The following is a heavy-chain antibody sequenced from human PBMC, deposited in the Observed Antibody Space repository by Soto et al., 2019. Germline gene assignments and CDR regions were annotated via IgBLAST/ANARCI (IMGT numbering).Heavy chain of an antibody. CDR2: LYHSGDT. CDR1: GYSISSGYY. Sequence: PSETLSLTCAVSGYSISSGYYWGWIRQPPGKGLEWIGSLYHSGDTYYNPSLKSRVTISVDTSKNQFSLKLSSVTATDTAMYYCAKTFCSSTSCYWADAFDVWGQGTMVT. CDR3: AKTFCSSTSCYWADAFDV. J-gene: IGHJ3*01. D-gene: IGHD2-2*01. V-gene: IGHV4-38-2*01.